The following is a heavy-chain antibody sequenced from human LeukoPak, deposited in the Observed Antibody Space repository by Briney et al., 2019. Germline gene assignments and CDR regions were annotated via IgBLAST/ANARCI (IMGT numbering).Heavy chain of an antibody. V-gene: IGHV4-61*02. CDR2: IYTSGST. J-gene: IGHJ3*02. D-gene: IGHD1-26*01. CDR3: ARANRGSYRGAFDI. CDR1: GGSISSGSYY. Sequence: SQTLSLTCTVSGGSISSGSYYWSWIRQPAGKGLEWIGRIYTSGSTNYNPSLKSRVTISVDTSKNQFSLKLSSVTAADTAVYYCARANRGSYRGAFDIWGQGTMVTVSS.